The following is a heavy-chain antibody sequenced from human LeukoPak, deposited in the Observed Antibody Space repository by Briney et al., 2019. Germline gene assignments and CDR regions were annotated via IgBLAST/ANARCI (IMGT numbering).Heavy chain of an antibody. CDR3: ARVGYYDSSGYSPFDY. CDR2: MNPNSGNT. V-gene: IGHV1-8*01. J-gene: IGHJ4*02. CDR1: GYTFTSYD. D-gene: IGHD3-22*01. Sequence: GASVKVSCKASGYTFTSYDINWVRQATGQGLEWMGWMNPNSGNTGYAQKFRGRVTMTRNTSISTAYMELSSLRSEDTAVYYCARVGYYDSSGYSPFDYWGQGTLVTVSS.